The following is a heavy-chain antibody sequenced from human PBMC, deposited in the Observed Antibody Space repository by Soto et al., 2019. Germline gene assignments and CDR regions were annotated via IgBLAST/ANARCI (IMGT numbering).Heavy chain of an antibody. Sequence: SVKVSCKASGFTFSSSAVQWVRQARGQRLEWIGKIVVGSGNTNYAQKFQERVTITRDMSTSTAYMELSSLRSEDTAFYYCAAFDPGPMGFDPWGQGTLVTSPQ. CDR2: IVVGSGNT. J-gene: IGHJ5*02. D-gene: IGHD3-9*01. CDR1: GFTFSSSA. CDR3: AAFDPGPMGFDP. V-gene: IGHV1-58*01.